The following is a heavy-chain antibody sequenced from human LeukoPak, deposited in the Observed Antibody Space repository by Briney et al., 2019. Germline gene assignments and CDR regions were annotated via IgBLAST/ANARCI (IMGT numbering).Heavy chain of an antibody. CDR2: INSSGGST. D-gene: IGHD3-22*01. CDR1: GYTFTSYY. V-gene: IGHV1-46*01. CDR3: AREGGSPYYYDSSGYSSTPLDY. Sequence: GASVKVSCKASGYTFTSYYMHWVRQAPGQGLEWMGIINSSGGSTSYAQKFQGRVTMTRDMSTSTVYMELSSLRSEDTAVYYCAREGGSPYYYDSSGYSSTPLDYWGQGTLVTVSS. J-gene: IGHJ4*02.